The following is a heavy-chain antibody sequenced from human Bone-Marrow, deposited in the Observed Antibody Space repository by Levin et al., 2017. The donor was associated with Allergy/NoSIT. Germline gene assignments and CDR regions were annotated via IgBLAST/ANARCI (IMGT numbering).Heavy chain of an antibody. V-gene: IGHV3-7*01. J-gene: IGHJ6*02. CDR3: ARDSFSTSSGLDYYYGMDV. CDR2: IKPDGSDK. D-gene: IGHD2-2*01. Sequence: LTGGSLRLSCVASGFTLSQYWMTWVRQAPGKGLEWVAKIKPDGSDKFYADSLKGRLTISRDNTRKSLSLQINNLRAEDTAVYYCARDSFSTSSGLDYYYGMDVWGQGTTVTVSS. CDR1: GFTLSQYW.